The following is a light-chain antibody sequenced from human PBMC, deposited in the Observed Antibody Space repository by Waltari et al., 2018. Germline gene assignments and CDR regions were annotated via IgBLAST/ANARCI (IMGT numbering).Light chain of an antibody. V-gene: IGKV3-15*01. CDR1: RSVSFK. Sequence: EILLTQSPATLSVSPGEGATLSCRASRSVSFKLAWYKQKPGQAPRLLIYGASTRATGVLARFSGGASGTEFTLTITRLQSEDFSVYYCQQYNNWPLTLGGGTKVEIK. CDR2: GAS. CDR3: QQYNNWPLT. J-gene: IGKJ4*01.